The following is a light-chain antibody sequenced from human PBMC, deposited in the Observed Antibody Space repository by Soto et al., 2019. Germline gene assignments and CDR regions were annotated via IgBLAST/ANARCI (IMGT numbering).Light chain of an antibody. CDR3: AAWDDSLNGYV. Sequence: QSVLTQPPSASGTPGQRVTISCSGSSSNIGSNTVNWYQQLPGTAPKLLIYSNSQRPSGVPDRFSGSKSGTSASLAISGLQSEYEADHYCAAWDDSLNGYVFGTGTKVTVL. V-gene: IGLV1-44*01. J-gene: IGLJ1*01. CDR2: SNS. CDR1: SSNIGSNT.